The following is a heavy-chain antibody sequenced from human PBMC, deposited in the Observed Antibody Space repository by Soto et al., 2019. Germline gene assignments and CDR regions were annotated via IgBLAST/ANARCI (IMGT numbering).Heavy chain of an antibody. Sequence: GASVKVSCKASGYTFTSYGISWVRQAPGQGLEWMGWISAYNGNTNYAQKLQGRVTMTTDTSTSTAYMELRSLRSDDTAVYYCARKLNSGSYYRIGYFDYWGQGTLVTVSS. J-gene: IGHJ4*02. D-gene: IGHD1-26*01. CDR2: ISAYNGNT. CDR1: GYTFTSYG. V-gene: IGHV1-18*01. CDR3: ARKLNSGSYYRIGYFDY.